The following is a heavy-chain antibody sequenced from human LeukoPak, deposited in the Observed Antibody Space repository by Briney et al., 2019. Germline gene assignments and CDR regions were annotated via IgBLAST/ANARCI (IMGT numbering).Heavy chain of an antibody. J-gene: IGHJ4*02. CDR2: INPNSGGT. D-gene: IGHD3-22*01. CDR3: ATCAGSYQLIVGAGAFFDH. Sequence: GASVKVSCKASGYTFTGYYMHWVRQAPGQGLEWMGWINPNSGGTIYAQKFQGRVTMTEDTSTDTAYMELSSLRSEDTAVYYCATCAGSYQLIVGAGAFFDHWGQGTLVTVSS. CDR1: GYTFTGYY. V-gene: IGHV1-2*02.